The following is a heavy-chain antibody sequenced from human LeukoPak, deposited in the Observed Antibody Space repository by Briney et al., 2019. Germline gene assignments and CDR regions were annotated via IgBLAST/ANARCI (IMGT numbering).Heavy chain of an antibody. V-gene: IGHV3-43*01. CDR2: ISWNSGSI. CDR3: ARDIYDSGDFRGDF. CDR1: GFYFGDYT. D-gene: IGHD3-22*01. Sequence: PGGSLRLSCAVSGFYFGDYTMHRVRQPPGKGLEWVSLISWNSGSIKYTESVKGRFTISRDNSKNSLYLQMSSLRTEDTALYYCARDIYDSGDFRGDFWGQGTLVTVSS. J-gene: IGHJ4*02.